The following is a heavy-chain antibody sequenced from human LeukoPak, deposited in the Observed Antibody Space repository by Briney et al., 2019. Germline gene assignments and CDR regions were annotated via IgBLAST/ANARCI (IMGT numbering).Heavy chain of an antibody. CDR1: GGSISSSSYY. CDR3: ARDSDGDILTGYLTHFDY. D-gene: IGHD3-9*01. V-gene: IGHV4-39*07. J-gene: IGHJ4*02. CDR2: IYYSGST. Sequence: PSETLSLTCTVSGGSISSSSYYWGWIRQPPGKGLEWIGSIYYSGSTYYNPSLKSRVTISVDTSKNQFSLKLSSVTAADTAVYYCARDSDGDILTGYLTHFDYWGQGTLVTVSS.